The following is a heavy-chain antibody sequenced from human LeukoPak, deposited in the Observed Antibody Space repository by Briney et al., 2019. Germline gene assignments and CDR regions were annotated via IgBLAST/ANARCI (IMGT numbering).Heavy chain of an antibody. V-gene: IGHV3-15*01. J-gene: IGHJ4*02. CDR3: TTDFTLQDIVVVVNY. Sequence: GGSLRLSCAASGFTFSNAWMSWVRQAPGKGLEWVGRIKSKTDGGTTDYAAPVKGRFTISRDDSKNMLYLQMNSLKTEDTAVYYCTTDFTLQDIVVVVNYWGQGTLVTVSS. CDR2: IKSKTDGGTT. D-gene: IGHD2-15*01. CDR1: GFTFSNAW.